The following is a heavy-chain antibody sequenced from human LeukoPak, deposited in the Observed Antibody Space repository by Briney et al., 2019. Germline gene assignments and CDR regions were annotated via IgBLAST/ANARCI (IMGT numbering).Heavy chain of an antibody. CDR1: GYTFTDYH. CDR2: ISPNSGDT. V-gene: IGHV1-2*02. Sequence: ASVKVSCKASGYTFTDYHLHWVRQAPGQGPDWMGWISPNSGDTGYAQKFQGRVTMTRDTSISTAYMELSRLRSDDTAVYSCARSGYMWSYDYWGQGTLVTVSS. CDR3: ARSGYMWSYDY. J-gene: IGHJ4*02. D-gene: IGHD6-13*01.